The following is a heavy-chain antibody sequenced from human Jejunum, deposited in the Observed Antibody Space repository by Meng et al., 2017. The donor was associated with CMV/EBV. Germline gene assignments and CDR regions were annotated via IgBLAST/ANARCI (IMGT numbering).Heavy chain of an antibody. Sequence: SCAASGFTFRDYYMSWIRQAPVKGMEWVSYISSSASTIYYADSVKGRFTISRDNAKNSRYLQMNTLRPDDTALYYCARARGSGRGVWGQGTTVTVSS. J-gene: IGHJ6*02. CDR3: ARARGSGRGV. CDR1: GFTFRDYY. V-gene: IGHV3-11*01. CDR2: ISSSASTI. D-gene: IGHD3-10*01.